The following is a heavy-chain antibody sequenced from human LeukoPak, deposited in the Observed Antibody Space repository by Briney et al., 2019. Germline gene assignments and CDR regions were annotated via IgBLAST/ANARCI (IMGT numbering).Heavy chain of an antibody. V-gene: IGHV3-48*01. CDR1: GFTFSSYS. CDR3: AKRESLDY. J-gene: IGHJ4*02. CDR2: ISSSSSTI. Sequence: GGSLRLSCAASGFTFSSYSMNWVRQAPGKGLEWVSYISSSSSTIYYADSVKGRFTISRDNSKNTLYLQMNSLRAEDTAVYYCAKRESLDYWGQGTLVTVSS. D-gene: IGHD3-10*01.